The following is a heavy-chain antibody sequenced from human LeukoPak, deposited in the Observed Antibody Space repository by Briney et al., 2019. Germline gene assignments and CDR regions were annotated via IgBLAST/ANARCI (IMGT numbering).Heavy chain of an antibody. Sequence: SVKVSCKASGGTFSSNTISWVRQAPGQGLEWMGRIIPILGIANYAQKFQGRVTITADKSTSTAYMELSSLRSEDTAVYYCARTTTVTREYFQHWGQGTLVTVSS. J-gene: IGHJ1*01. V-gene: IGHV1-69*02. CDR1: GGTFSSNT. D-gene: IGHD4-11*01. CDR3: ARTTTVTREYFQH. CDR2: IIPILGIA.